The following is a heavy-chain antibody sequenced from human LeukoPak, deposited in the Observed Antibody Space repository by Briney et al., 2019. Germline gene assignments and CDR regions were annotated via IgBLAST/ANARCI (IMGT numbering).Heavy chain of an antibody. J-gene: IGHJ4*02. CDR3: ARRKVAAEIDY. CDR2: IYYRGNT. V-gene: IGHV4-39*01. D-gene: IGHD6-25*01. Sequence: PSETLSLTCTVSGGSISSGSYYWSWIRQPPGKGLEWIGSIYYRGNTYYTPSLKSRVTLSVDTSKNQFSLKVISVTAADTAVYYCARRKVAAEIDYWGQGTLVTVSS. CDR1: GGSISSGSYY.